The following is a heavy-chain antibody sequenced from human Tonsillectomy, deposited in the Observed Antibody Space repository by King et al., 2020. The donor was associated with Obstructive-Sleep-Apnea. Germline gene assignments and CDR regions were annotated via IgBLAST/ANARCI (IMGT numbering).Heavy chain of an antibody. D-gene: IGHD3-16*02. CDR2: ISYDGRNK. J-gene: IGHJ4*02. CDR3: GRDFTMISFGGVIVD. CDR1: GFTFGSYA. V-gene: IGHV3-30*04. Sequence: HVQLVESGGGVVQPGRSLRLSCAASGFTFGSYAMHWVRQAPGKGLEWVAVISYDGRNKYYADSVKGRFTISRDNSKNTLYLQMNSLRAEDTAVYYCGRDFTMISFGGVIVDWGQGTLVTVSS.